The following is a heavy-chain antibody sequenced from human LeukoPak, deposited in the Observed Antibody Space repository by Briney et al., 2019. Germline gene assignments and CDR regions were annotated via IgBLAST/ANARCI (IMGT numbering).Heavy chain of an antibody. J-gene: IGHJ4*02. V-gene: IGHV3-23*01. CDR3: AKGRSGSYPPYYFDY. D-gene: IGHD1-26*01. CDR1: GFIFSSYA. Sequence: GGSLRLSCAASGFIFSSYAMSWVRQAPGKGLEWVSGISGSGGNTYKADSVKGRFTISRDNSKNTLYLQMNSLRAEDTAVYYCAKGRSGSYPPYYFDYWGQGTLVTVSS. CDR2: ISGSGGNT.